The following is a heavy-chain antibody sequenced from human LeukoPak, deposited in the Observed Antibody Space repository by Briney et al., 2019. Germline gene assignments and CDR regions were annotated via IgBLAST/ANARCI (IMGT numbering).Heavy chain of an antibody. CDR2: IYNTGKI. CDR1: GGSLNSHY. Sequence: SETLSLTCAVSGGSLNSHYWGWIREPPGKGLQWIGDIYNTGKINNNPSLKSRVTITLDTSKDHLSLNLTAVVAADTAIYYCVRRDTGWNYFDYWGQGILVTVSS. D-gene: IGHD6-19*01. V-gene: IGHV4-4*08. J-gene: IGHJ4*02. CDR3: VRRDTGWNYFDY.